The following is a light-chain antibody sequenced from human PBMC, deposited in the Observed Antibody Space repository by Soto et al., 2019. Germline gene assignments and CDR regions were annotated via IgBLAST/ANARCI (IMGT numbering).Light chain of an antibody. V-gene: IGKV1-5*01. CDR1: QSISSW. Sequence: DIQMTQSPSTLSASVGDRVTITCRASQSISSWLAWYQQKPGKVPKLLIYDASSLESGVPSRFSGSGFGTEFTLTISSLQPDDFATYYCQQYSSYTYTFGQGTKVDIK. CDR2: DAS. CDR3: QQYSSYTYT. J-gene: IGKJ2*01.